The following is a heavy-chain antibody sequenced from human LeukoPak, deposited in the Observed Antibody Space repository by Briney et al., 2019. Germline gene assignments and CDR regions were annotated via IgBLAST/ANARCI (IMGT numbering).Heavy chain of an antibody. CDR1: GGSISSYY. Sequence: SETLSLTCTVSGGSISSYYWSWIRQPPGKGLEWIGYIYYSGSTNYNPSLKSRVTISVDTSKNQFSLKLSSVTAADTAVYYCARGRGGNEYYYYYGMDVWGQGTTVTVFS. CDR2: IYYSGST. CDR3: ARGRGGNEYYYYYGMDV. D-gene: IGHD2-15*01. J-gene: IGHJ6*02. V-gene: IGHV4-59*01.